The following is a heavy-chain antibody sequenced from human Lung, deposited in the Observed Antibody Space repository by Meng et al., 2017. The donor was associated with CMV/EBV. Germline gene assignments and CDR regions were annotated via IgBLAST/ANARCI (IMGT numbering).Heavy chain of an antibody. CDR3: TTDKH. CDR1: GFPFTNAW. V-gene: IGHV3-15*01. CDR2: IKSKTDGGTT. Sequence: GESLKISCAASGFPFTNAWMSWVRQAPGKGLEWVARIKSKTDGGTTDYAAPVKGRFAISRDDSKNTLYLQMNSLKTEDTALYYCTTDKHWGQGTLVTVSS. J-gene: IGHJ1*01.